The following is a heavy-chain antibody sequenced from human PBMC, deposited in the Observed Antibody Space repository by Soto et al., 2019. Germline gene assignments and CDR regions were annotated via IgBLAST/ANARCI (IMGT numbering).Heavy chain of an antibody. CDR3: ARDGGIAAAGGYNWFDP. D-gene: IGHD6-13*01. CDR1: GGSVSSGSYY. CDR2: IYYSGST. Sequence: QVQLQESGPGLVKPSETLSLTCTVSGGSVSSGSYYWSWIRQPPGKGLEWIGYIYYSGSTNYNPSLKSRVTISVDTSKNPFSLKLSSVTAADTAVYYCARDGGIAAAGGYNWFDPWGQGTLVTVSS. V-gene: IGHV4-61*01. J-gene: IGHJ5*02.